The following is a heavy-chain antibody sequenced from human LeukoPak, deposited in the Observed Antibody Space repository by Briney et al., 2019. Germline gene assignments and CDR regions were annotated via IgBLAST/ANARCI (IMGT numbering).Heavy chain of an antibody. CDR2: INHSGST. V-gene: IGHV4-34*01. CDR1: GGSFSGYY. J-gene: IGHJ4*02. Sequence: PSETLSLTCAVYGGSFSGYYWSWIRQPPGKGLEWIGEINHSGSTNYNPSLKSRVTISVDTSKNQFSRKLSSVTAADTAVYYCARGAQDSSGWYGGFDYWGQGTLVTVSS. D-gene: IGHD6-19*01. CDR3: ARGAQDSSGWYGGFDY.